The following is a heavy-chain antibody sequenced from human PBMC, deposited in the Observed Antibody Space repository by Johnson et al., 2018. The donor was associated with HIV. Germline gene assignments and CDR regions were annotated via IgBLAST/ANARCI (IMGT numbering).Heavy chain of an antibody. CDR1: GFTVSSNY. D-gene: IGHD3-3*01. CDR3: ARVRDYNFWSGQQSRHAFDI. V-gene: IGHV3-66*02. Sequence: VQLVESGGGVVQPGRSLRLSCAASGFTVSSNYMSWVRQAPGKGLEWVSVIYSGGSTYYADSVKGRFTISRDNSKKTLYLQMNSLRAEDTAVYYCARVRDYNFWSGQQSRHAFDIWGQGTMVTVSS. CDR2: IYSGGST. J-gene: IGHJ3*02.